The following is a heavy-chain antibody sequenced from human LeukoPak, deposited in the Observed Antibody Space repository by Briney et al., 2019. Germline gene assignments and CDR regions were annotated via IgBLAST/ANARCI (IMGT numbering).Heavy chain of an antibody. CDR3: ARWRGSNYQYYFFDY. D-gene: IGHD3-10*01. Sequence: PGGSLRLSCKGSGYSFTSYWIGWVRQMPGKGLEWMGIIYPSDSNTRYSPSFQGQVTISADKSISTAYLQWSSLKASDTAMYYCARWRGSNYQYYFFDYWGQGTLVTVSS. J-gene: IGHJ4*02. V-gene: IGHV5-51*01. CDR1: GYSFTSYW. CDR2: IYPSDSNT.